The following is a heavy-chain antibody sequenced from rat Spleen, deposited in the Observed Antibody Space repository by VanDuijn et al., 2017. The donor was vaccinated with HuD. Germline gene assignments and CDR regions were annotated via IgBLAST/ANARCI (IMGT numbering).Heavy chain of an antibody. J-gene: IGHJ2*01. CDR2: IDTGGSNT. CDR1: GFIFRKYD. CDR3: TRKGEL. D-gene: IGHD5-1*01. V-gene: IGHV5-25*01. Sequence: EVQLVESGGGLVQPGRSLKISCTASGFIFRKYDMAWVRQAPTKGLEWVASIDTGGSNTYYRQSVKGRFTISRDNAKSTLYLRMDSLRSEDTATYYCTRKGELWGQGVMVTVSS.